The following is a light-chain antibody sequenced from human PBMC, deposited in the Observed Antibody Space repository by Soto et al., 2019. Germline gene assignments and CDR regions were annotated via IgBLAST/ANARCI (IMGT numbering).Light chain of an antibody. CDR1: QSVATN. V-gene: IGKV3-15*01. J-gene: IGKJ1*01. CDR3: QQYNNWPQT. Sequence: VLTQSPATLSVSPGERATLSCRASQSVATNLAWYQQRPGQAPRLLIYGASKRAVGLPARFSGSGSGTEFTLTSTSLQSEDVAVYYCQQYNNWPQTFGQGTKVEIK. CDR2: GAS.